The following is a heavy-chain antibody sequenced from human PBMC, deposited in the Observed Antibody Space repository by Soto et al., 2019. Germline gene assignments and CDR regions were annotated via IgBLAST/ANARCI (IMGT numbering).Heavy chain of an antibody. J-gene: IGHJ4*02. CDR1: GGSISSSNW. D-gene: IGHD6-13*01. V-gene: IGHV4-4*02. CDR2: IYHSGST. Sequence: QVQLQESGPGLVKPSGTLSLTCAVSGGSISSSNWWSWVRQPPGKGLEWIGEIYHSGSTNYNPSLQSRVTISVDKSKNQFSLKLSSVTAADTAVYYCARDYRSSWPSGNCFDYWGQGTLVTVSS. CDR3: ARDYRSSWPSGNCFDY.